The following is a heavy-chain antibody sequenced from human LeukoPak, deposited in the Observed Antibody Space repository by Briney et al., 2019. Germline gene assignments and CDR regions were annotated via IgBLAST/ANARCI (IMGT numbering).Heavy chain of an antibody. CDR1: GFTFSSYG. CDR3: ARGPTMKMDV. Sequence: GGSLRLSCAASGFTFSSYGMHWVRQAPGKGLEWVAFIRYDGSNKYYADSVKGRFTISRDNAKNSLYLQMNSLRAEDTAVYYCARGPTMKMDVWGKGTTVTVSS. D-gene: IGHD3-22*01. CDR2: IRYDGSNK. J-gene: IGHJ6*04. V-gene: IGHV3-30*02.